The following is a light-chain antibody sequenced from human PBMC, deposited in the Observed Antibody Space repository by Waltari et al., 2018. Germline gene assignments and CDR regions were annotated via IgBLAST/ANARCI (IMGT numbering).Light chain of an antibody. CDR2: YQSASDK. V-gene: IGLV5-39*01. Sequence: QPVLTQPTSLSASPGASARFTCTLRSGVNVASYRIYWYQQKPGSLPRYLLRYQSASDKQRGSGVPGRFSVSKDASTTAGLLLISGLQSEDEADYYCAIWYSGTVVFGGGTKLTVL. J-gene: IGLJ2*01. CDR3: AIWYSGTVV. CDR1: SGVNVASYR.